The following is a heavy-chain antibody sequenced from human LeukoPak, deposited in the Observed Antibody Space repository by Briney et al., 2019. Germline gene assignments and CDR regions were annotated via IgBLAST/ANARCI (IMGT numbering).Heavy chain of an antibody. CDR1: GFTFSSYS. D-gene: IGHD1-26*01. CDR3: ARGRELSPTRRLNWFDP. V-gene: IGHV3-21*01. CDR2: ISSSSNYI. Sequence: PGGSLRLSCAASGFTFSSYSMNWVRQAPGKGLEWVSSISSSSNYIYYADSVKGRFTISRDNAKNSLYLQMNSLRAEDTAVYYCARGRELSPTRRLNWFDPWGQGTLVTVSS. J-gene: IGHJ5*02.